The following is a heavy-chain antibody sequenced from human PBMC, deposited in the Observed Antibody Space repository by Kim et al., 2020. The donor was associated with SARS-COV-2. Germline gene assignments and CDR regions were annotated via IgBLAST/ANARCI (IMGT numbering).Heavy chain of an antibody. Sequence: SVKVSCKASGGTFSSYAISWVRQAPGQGLEWMGGIIPIFGTANYAQKFQGRVTITADESTSTAYMELSSLRSEDTAVYYCARGGKVVPASKYYYYGMDVWGQGTTVTVSS. D-gene: IGHD2-2*01. CDR1: GGTFSSYA. V-gene: IGHV1-69*13. J-gene: IGHJ6*02. CDR2: IIPIFGTA. CDR3: ARGGKVVPASKYYYYGMDV.